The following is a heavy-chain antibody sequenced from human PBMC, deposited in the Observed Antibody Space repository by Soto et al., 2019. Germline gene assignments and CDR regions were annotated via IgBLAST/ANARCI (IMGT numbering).Heavy chain of an antibody. J-gene: IGHJ6*02. CDR2: IIPIFGTA. D-gene: IGHD2-2*01. V-gene: IGHV1-69*12. Sequence: QVQLVQSGAEVKKPGSSVKVSCKASGGTFSSYAISWVRQSPGQGLEWMGGIIPIFGTANYAQKFQSRATITADESTCTAYMELSSLRPEDTAVYYCARGKRDIVIVPAAMPTQYYCYNGMDVWGQGTTVTVSS. CDR1: GGTFSSYA. CDR3: ARGKRDIVIVPAAMPTQYYCYNGMDV.